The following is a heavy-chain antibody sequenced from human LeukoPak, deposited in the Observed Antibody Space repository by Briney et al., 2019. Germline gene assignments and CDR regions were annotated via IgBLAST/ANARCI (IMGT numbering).Heavy chain of an antibody. D-gene: IGHD6-13*01. CDR3: ASPAAGSPYYYYGMDV. CDR2: INPNSGGT. CDR1: GYTFTGYY. J-gene: IGHJ6*02. Sequence: ASVKVSCKASGYTFTGYYMHWVRQAPGQGLEWMGWINPNSGGTNYAQKFQGRVTMTRDTSISTAYMGLSRLRSDDTAVYYCASPAAGSPYYYYGMDVWGQGTTVTVSS. V-gene: IGHV1-2*02.